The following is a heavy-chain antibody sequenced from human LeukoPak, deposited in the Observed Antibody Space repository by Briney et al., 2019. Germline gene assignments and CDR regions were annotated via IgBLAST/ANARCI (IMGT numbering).Heavy chain of an antibody. V-gene: IGHV3-21*01. CDR3: AELGITMIGGV. CDR1: GFAFSTYS. CDR2: ISSSSNYI. D-gene: IGHD3-10*02. Sequence: GGSLRLSCAASGFAFSTYSMNWVRQAPGKGLEWVSSISSSSNYIYYADSVKGRFTISRDNAKNSLYLQMNSLRAEDTAVYYCAELGITMIGGVWGKGTTVTISS. J-gene: IGHJ6*04.